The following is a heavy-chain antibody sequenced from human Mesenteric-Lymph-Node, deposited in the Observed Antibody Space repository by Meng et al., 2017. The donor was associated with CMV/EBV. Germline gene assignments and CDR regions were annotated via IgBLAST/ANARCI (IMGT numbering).Heavy chain of an antibody. CDR1: GFTFSSYW. D-gene: IGHD4-23*01. CDR2: TNSDGSST. Sequence: GESLKISCAASGFTFSSYWMHWVRQAPGKGLAWVSRTNSDGSSTSYADSVKGRFTISRDNAKNTLYLQMNSLRAEDTAVYYCAKGQPRLRWYPYYFDYWGQGTLVTVSS. J-gene: IGHJ4*02. CDR3: AKGQPRLRWYPYYFDY. V-gene: IGHV3-74*01.